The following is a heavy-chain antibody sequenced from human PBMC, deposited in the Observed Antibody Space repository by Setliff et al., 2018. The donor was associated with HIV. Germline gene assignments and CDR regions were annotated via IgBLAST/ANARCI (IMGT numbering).Heavy chain of an antibody. Sequence: ASVKVSCKISGYTLTELSIHWVRQAPGKGLEWMANFDPEDGETFYAQKFQGRLTMTEDTSTDTAYMELSSLRSDDTAMYYCATDPGYSGTGYSESFHHWGQGTVVTVSS. J-gene: IGHJ1*01. CDR2: FDPEDGET. V-gene: IGHV1-24*01. CDR1: GYTLTELS. CDR3: ATDPGYSGTGYSESFHH. D-gene: IGHD6-13*01.